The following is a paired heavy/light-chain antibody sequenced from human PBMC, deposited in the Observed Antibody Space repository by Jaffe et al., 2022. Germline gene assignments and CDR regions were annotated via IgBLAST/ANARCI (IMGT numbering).Light chain of an antibody. CDR3: QSYDSSLSGSEV. CDR1: STNIGANYH. Sequence: QSVLTQPPSVSGAPGQMVTISCSGSSTNIGANYHVHWYQHLPGTAPKLLIYGNNNRPSGVPDRFSASKSGTSASLAITGLQAEDEADYYCQSYDSSLSGSEVFGGGTKLTVL. V-gene: IGLV1-40*01. J-gene: IGLJ3*02. CDR2: GNN.
Heavy chain of an antibody. J-gene: IGHJ4*02. CDR3: AKDHKQDEGSGWLPTAFDS. CDR1: GASVSSGDYY. Sequence: QVQLQESGPGLVKPSETLSLTCSVSGASVSSGDYYWSWIRRPPGKGLEWIGYFYYRGSTSYNPSLKSRVTISVDTSKNHFSLTLTSVTAADTAVYYCAKDHKQDEGSGWLPTAFDSWGQGTLVTVSS. CDR2: FYYRGST. V-gene: IGHV4-61*03. D-gene: IGHD6-19*01.